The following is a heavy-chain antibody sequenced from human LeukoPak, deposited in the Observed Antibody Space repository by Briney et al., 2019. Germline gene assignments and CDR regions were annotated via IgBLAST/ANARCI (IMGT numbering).Heavy chain of an antibody. CDR2: INHSGST. D-gene: IGHD4-17*01. CDR3: ARRLRRDYGDYVWFDP. J-gene: IGHJ5*02. CDR1: GGSFSGYY. V-gene: IGHV4-34*01. Sequence: SETLSLTCAVYGGSFSGYYWSWIRQPPGKGLEWIGEINHSGSTNYNPSLKSRVTISVDTSKNQFSLKLSSVTAADTAVYYCARRLRRDYGDYVWFDPWGQGTLVTVSS.